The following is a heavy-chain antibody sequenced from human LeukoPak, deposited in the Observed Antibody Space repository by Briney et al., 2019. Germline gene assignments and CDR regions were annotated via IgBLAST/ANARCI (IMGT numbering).Heavy chain of an antibody. CDR2: IKQDGSEK. CDR1: GFTFSSYW. J-gene: IGHJ4*02. Sequence: GSLRLSCAASGFTFSSYWMSWVRQAPGKGLEWVANIKQDGSEKYYVDSVKGRFTISRDNAKNSLYLQMNSLRAEDTAVYYCASGWGGGTFDYWGQGTLVTVSS. CDR3: ASGWGGGTFDY. V-gene: IGHV3-7*01. D-gene: IGHD1/OR15-1a*01.